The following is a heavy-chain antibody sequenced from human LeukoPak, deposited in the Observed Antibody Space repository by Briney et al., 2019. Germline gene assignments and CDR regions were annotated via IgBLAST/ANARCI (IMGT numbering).Heavy chain of an antibody. Sequence: PGGSLRPSCAASGFTFSNFWMHWVRQAPGKGLVWVSRITPDGGGTDYMDSAKGRFTISRDNAKNTVYLQMNSLGADDMAVYYCARGVDWTTINELNYWGQGTLVTVSS. CDR3: ARGVDWTTINELNY. V-gene: IGHV3-74*01. J-gene: IGHJ4*02. CDR2: ITPDGGGT. D-gene: IGHD3-10*01. CDR1: GFTFSNFW.